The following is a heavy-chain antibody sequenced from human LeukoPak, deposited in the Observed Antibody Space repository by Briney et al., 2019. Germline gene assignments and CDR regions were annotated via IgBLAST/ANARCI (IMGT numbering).Heavy chain of an antibody. V-gene: IGHV3-66*01. D-gene: IGHD5-24*01. CDR1: GFSFSSYT. J-gene: IGHJ6*03. CDR3: ARVRDGYRGYYYYMDV. CDR2: IYSGGST. Sequence: QPGGSLRLSCSASGFSFSSYTMSWVRQAPGKGLEWVSVIYSGGSTYYADSVKGRFTISRDNSKNTLYLQMNSLRAEDTAVYYCARVRDGYRGYYYYMDVWGKGTTVTISS.